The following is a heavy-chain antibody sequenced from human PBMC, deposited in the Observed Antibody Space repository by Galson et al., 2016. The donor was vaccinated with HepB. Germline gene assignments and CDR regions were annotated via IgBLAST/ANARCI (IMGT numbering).Heavy chain of an antibody. CDR3: AREQTTVTTKCGMSV. D-gene: IGHD4-11*01. CDR1: RFIFSDYA. J-gene: IGHJ6*02. V-gene: IGHV3-30*04. CDR2: ISYDGKTF. Sequence: SLRLSCAASRFIFSDYAMFWVRQAPGKGLEWLAFISYDGKTFHYADSVKGRFTISRDNSNNTLFLGMTSLTIEDTAVYYCAREQTTVTTKCGMSVWGQGTTVTVSS.